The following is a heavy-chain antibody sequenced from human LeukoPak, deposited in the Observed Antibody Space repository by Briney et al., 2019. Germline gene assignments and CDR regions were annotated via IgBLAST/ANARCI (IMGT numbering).Heavy chain of an antibody. V-gene: IGHV3-66*01. Sequence: GGSLRLSCAASGFTVSGNYMSWVRQAPGKGLEWVSLLYSGGSTYYADSVKGRFPISRDNSKNTLYLQMNSLRAEDTAVYYCASRDKGYYYGMDVWGQGTTVTVSS. CDR3: ASRDKGYYYGMDV. J-gene: IGHJ6*02. CDR1: GFTVSGNY. CDR2: LYSGGST. D-gene: IGHD5-24*01.